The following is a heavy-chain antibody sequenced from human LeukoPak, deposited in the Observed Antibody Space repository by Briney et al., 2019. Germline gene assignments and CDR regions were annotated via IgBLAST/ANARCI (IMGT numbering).Heavy chain of an antibody. J-gene: IGHJ4*02. D-gene: IGHD5-12*01. CDR2: IKNGGSP. V-gene: IGHV4-39*01. Sequence: SETLSLTCTVSGGSISSSSSFWGWIRQPPGKGLEWIGHIKNGGSPNYNPPLKSRVTISLDTSKNQFSLTVSSVTAADTAAYYCARLTWITDYWGQGTLVTVSS. CDR1: GGSISSSSSF. CDR3: ARLTWITDY.